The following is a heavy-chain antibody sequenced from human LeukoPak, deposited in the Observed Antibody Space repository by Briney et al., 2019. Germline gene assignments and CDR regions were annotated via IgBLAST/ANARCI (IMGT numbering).Heavy chain of an antibody. J-gene: IGHJ4*02. CDR2: INPSGGST. CDR1: GYTFTSYH. V-gene: IGHV1-46*01. D-gene: IGHD4-11*01. Sequence: ASVKVSCKASGYTFTSYHTHWVRQAPGQGLEWMGIINPSGGSTSYAQKFQGRVTMTRDTSTSTVYMELSSLRSEDTAVYYCAIRYSATSYYFDYWGQGTLVTVSS. CDR3: AIRYSATSYYFDY.